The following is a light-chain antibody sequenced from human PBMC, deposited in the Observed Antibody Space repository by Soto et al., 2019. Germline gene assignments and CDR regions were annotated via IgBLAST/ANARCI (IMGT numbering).Light chain of an antibody. CDR3: AALDDSLDAWV. V-gene: IGLV1-44*01. CDR2: SDN. CDR1: SSNIGSNT. J-gene: IGLJ3*02. Sequence: QSVLTQPPSASGTPGQRVTISCSGSSSNIGSNTVNWYQQLPGTAPKLLIFSDNQRPSGVPDRFSGSRSGTSASLAISGLQSEDEAEYYCAALDDSLDAWVFGGGTKLTVL.